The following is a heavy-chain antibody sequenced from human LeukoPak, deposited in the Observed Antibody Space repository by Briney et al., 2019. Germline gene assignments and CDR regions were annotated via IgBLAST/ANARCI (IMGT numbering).Heavy chain of an antibody. V-gene: IGHV1-2*02. J-gene: IGHJ5*02. CDR2: INPNSGGT. CDR3: ARGGWSLGYCSSSGCLDWFDP. CDR1: RYTFTDYY. Sequence: GASVKVSCKASRYTFTDYYMHWVRQAPGQGLEWMGWINPNSGGTNYAQKFQGRVTMTRDTSISTAYMELSRLRSDDTAVYYCARGGWSLGYCSSSGCLDWFDPWGQGTLVTVSS. D-gene: IGHD2-2*01.